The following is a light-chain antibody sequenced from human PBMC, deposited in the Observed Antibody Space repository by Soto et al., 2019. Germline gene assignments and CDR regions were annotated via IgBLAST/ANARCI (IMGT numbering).Light chain of an antibody. CDR2: GAS. Sequence: EIVMTQSPAILSVSPGDGATLFCRSSQSIRNNFLAWYQHKPGQAPRLLIHGASTRATGVPARFSGSASETEFTLTIISLQSEDFAVYYCQQYSAWPLTFGGGTKVEI. CDR3: QQYSAWPLT. J-gene: IGKJ4*01. CDR1: QSIRNN. V-gene: IGKV3-15*01.